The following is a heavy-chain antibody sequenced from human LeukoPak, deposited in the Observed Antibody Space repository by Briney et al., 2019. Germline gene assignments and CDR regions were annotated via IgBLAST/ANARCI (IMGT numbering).Heavy chain of an antibody. V-gene: IGHV4-59*01. CDR1: GGSISSYY. J-gene: IGHJ4*02. D-gene: IGHD1-1*01. Sequence: SETLSLTCTVSGGSISSYYWSWIRQPPGKGLEWIGYIYYSGSTYYNPSLKSRVTISVDTSKNLFSLKLSSVTPADTAVYYCARVQRPLDGADYWGQGTLVTVSS. CDR3: ARVQRPLDGADY. CDR2: IYYSGST.